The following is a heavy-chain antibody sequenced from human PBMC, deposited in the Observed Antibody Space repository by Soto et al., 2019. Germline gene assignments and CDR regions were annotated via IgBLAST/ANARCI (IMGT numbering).Heavy chain of an antibody. CDR2: INAGNGNT. CDR3: ASQTESGSYAPYFDY. CDR1: GFTLTSYS. J-gene: IGHJ4*02. D-gene: IGHD1-26*01. V-gene: IGHV1-3*01. Sequence: GAPVEVSCKASGFTLTSYSMHLVRQAPGQRLEWMGWINAGNGNTKYSQKFQGRVTITRDTSASTAYMELSSLRSEDTAVYYCASQTESGSYAPYFDYWGQGTLVTVSP.